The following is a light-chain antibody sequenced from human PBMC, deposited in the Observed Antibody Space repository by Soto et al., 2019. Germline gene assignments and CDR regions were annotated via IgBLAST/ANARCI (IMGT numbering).Light chain of an antibody. CDR3: QQYGSSGWT. CDR2: GAS. CDR1: QSVSSNY. J-gene: IGKJ1*01. Sequence: EIVLTQSPGTLSLSPGERATLSCRASQSVSSNYLAWYQQKPGQAPRLLIYGASSRATGIPDRFSGSGSGTAFTLTISRLEPEDFAVYYCQQYGSSGWTFGQGTKVEIK. V-gene: IGKV3-20*01.